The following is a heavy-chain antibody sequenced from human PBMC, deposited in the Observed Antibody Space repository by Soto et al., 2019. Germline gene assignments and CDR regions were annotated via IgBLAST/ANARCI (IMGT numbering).Heavy chain of an antibody. CDR1: GYSFSDYY. Sequence: QVQLVQSGAELKKPGASVKVSCKASGYSFSDYYVHWVRQAPGQGLEWMGWINPKSGDTRLAQKFQVRVGMTRDTSTSTAYMELSGLTSDDTAVYYCARVKVVGVTGTWDYGMDVWGQGTTVT. CDR2: INPKSGDT. D-gene: IGHD1-20*01. J-gene: IGHJ6*02. V-gene: IGHV1-2*02. CDR3: ARVKVVGVTGTWDYGMDV.